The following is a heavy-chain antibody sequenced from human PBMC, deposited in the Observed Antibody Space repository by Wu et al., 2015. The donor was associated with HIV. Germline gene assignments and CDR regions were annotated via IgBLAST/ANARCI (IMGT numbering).Heavy chain of an antibody. CDR2: IYYSGST. CDR3: ARDTTGAYYDFWSGYYNSAFDI. D-gene: IGHD3-3*01. CDR1: GGSISSHY. V-gene: IGHV4-59*11. Sequence: QVQLQESGPGLVKPSETLSLTCTVSGGSISSHYWSWIRQPPGKGLEWIGYIYYSGSTNYNPSLKSRVTISVDTSKNQFSLKLSSVTAADTAVYYCARDTTGAYYDFWSGYYNSAFDIWGQGTMVTVSS. J-gene: IGHJ3*02.